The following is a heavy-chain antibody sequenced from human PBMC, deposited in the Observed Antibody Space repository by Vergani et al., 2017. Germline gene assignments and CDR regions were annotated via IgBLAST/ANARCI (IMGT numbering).Heavy chain of an antibody. CDR2: TWYDGNNK. Sequence: QVQLVESGGGVVQPGRSLRLSCAASGFTFNQYGRHWVRQAPGKGLEGVAVTWYDGNNKQYADSVKGRFTISRDNSKSTMYLQMNSLRDEDTGVYYCARDLRLLYNRFDPWGQGTLVTVSS. CDR1: GFTFNQYG. D-gene: IGHD1-14*01. CDR3: ARDLRLLYNRFDP. J-gene: IGHJ5*02. V-gene: IGHV3-33*01.